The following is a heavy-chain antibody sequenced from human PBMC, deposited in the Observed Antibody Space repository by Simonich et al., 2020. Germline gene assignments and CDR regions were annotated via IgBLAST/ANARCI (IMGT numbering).Heavy chain of an antibody. CDR3: ARGALTGDYYYMDV. J-gene: IGHJ6*03. V-gene: IGHV1-2*02. Sequence: QVQLVQSGAEVKKPGASVKVSCKASGYTFTGYYMHWVRQAPGQGLERMGLINPNSGGTNYAQKCQGRVTMTRDTSLSTAYMELSRLRSDDTAGYYCARGALTGDYYYMDVWGKGTTVTVSS. D-gene: IGHD7-27*01. CDR1: GYTFTGYY. CDR2: INPNSGGT.